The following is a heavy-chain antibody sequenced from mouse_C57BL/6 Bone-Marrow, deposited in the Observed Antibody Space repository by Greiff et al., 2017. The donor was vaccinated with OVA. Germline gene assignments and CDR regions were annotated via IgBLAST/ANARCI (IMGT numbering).Heavy chain of an antibody. CDR2: IDPANGNT. J-gene: IGHJ4*01. CDR3: ARSRYYGSSYDYYAMDY. V-gene: IGHV14-3*01. Sequence: VQLQQSVAELVRPGASVKLSCTASGFNIKNTYMHWVKQRPEQGLEWIGRIDPANGNTKYAPKFQGKATITADTSSNTAYLQRSSLTSEDTAIYYCARSRYYGSSYDYYAMDYWGQGTSVTVSS. D-gene: IGHD1-1*01. CDR1: GFNIKNTY.